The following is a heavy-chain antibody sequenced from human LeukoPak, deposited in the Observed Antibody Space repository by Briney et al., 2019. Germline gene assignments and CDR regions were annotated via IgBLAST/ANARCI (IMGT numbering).Heavy chain of an antibody. D-gene: IGHD3-9*01. CDR3: AGAPLYYDILTGYWGPPYYFDY. Sequence: GGSLRLSCAASGFTFSSYEMNWVRQAPGKGLEWVSYISSSGSTIYYADSVKGRFTISRDNAKNSLYLQMNSLRAEDTAVYYCAGAPLYYDILTGYWGPPYYFDYWGQGTLVTVSS. CDR2: ISSSGSTI. V-gene: IGHV3-48*03. J-gene: IGHJ4*02. CDR1: GFTFSSYE.